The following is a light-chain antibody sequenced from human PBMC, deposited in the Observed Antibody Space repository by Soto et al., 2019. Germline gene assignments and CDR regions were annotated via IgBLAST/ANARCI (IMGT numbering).Light chain of an antibody. CDR1: SSDIGYYNY. CDR2: EAT. J-gene: IGLJ1*01. Sequence: SALTQPPSASGSPGQSVPISCTGTSSDIGYYNYVSWYQQHPGKAPKLLIYEATKRPSGVTDRFSGSKSGNTASLTVSGLHAEDEADYYCSSFAGVSTVFGTGTKLTVL. CDR3: SSFAGVSTV. V-gene: IGLV2-8*01.